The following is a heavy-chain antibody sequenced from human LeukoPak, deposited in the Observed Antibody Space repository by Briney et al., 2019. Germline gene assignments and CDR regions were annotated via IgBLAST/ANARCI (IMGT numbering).Heavy chain of an antibody. CDR2: ISSVGGIT. Sequence: GGSLRLSCAASGFTFSSYAMHWVRQAAGKGLEYVSAISSVGGITYYTNSVRGRFTTSRDNSRNTLYLQMGSLRADDMAVYYCARLLGATSGLSVAYWGQGTLVTVSS. V-gene: IGHV3-64*01. J-gene: IGHJ4*02. D-gene: IGHD1-26*01. CDR3: ARLLGATSGLSVAY. CDR1: GFTFSSYA.